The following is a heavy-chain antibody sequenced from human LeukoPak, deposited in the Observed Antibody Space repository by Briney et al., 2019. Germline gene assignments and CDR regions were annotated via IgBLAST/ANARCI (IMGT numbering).Heavy chain of an antibody. CDR2: IWYDGSNK. Sequence: GGSLRLSCAASGFTFSSYGMHWVRQAPGKGLEWVAVIWYDGSNKYYADSVKGRFTISRDNSKNTLYLQMNSLRAEDTAVYYCARDGVAGGWYHYFDYWGQGTLVTVSS. D-gene: IGHD6-19*01. V-gene: IGHV3-33*01. CDR1: GFTFSSYG. CDR3: ARDGVAGGWYHYFDY. J-gene: IGHJ4*02.